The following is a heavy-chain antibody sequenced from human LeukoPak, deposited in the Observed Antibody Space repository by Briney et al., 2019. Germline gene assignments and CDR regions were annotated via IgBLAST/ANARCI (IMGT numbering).Heavy chain of an antibody. V-gene: IGHV3-11*01. CDR3: ARVHYYYGSGTFLYYFDY. J-gene: IGHJ4*02. CDR2: ISRSADSI. Sequence: GGSLRLSCAASGFTFSDYYMSWIRQAPGRGLEWVSYISRSADSIYYADSVRGRFTISRDNAKNSLFLQMYSLRAEDTAMYYCARVHYYYGSGTFLYYFDYWGQGTLVTVSS. CDR1: GFTFSDYY. D-gene: IGHD3-10*01.